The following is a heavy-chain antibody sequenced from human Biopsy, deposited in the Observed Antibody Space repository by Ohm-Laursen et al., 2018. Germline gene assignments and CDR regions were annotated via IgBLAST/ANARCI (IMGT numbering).Heavy chain of an antibody. CDR1: GGSISSFY. CDR2: ISDSGST. V-gene: IGHV4-59*08. D-gene: IGHD2-15*01. Sequence: SDTLSLTCVVSGGSISSFYWTWIRQPPGKGPEWIGDISDSGSTNYKPSLKSRVIISVDTSKNHFSLNLGSVTAADTAVYYCARRGSGGRSFDHWGQGTLVTVSS. J-gene: IGHJ4*02. CDR3: ARRGSGGRSFDH.